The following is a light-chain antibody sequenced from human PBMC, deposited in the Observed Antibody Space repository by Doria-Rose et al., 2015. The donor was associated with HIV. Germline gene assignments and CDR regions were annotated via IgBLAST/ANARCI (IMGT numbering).Light chain of an antibody. Sequence: TQSPGTLSLSPGERATLSCRASQRVKSSYLAWYQQKPGQAPRLLIYDASTRSTGIPDRFSGSGSGTDFTLTISRLEPEDVAVYYCQQYGTSRGAFGQGTRLEIK. CDR3: QQYGTSRGA. CDR2: DAS. V-gene: IGKV3-20*01. CDR1: QRVKSSY. J-gene: IGKJ5*01.